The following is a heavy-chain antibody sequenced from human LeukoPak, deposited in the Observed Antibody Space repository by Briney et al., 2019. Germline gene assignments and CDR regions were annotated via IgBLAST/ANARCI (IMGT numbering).Heavy chain of an antibody. CDR2: IYTSGST. CDR3: ARGQVVGATTFYYYYMDV. V-gene: IGHV4-4*07. D-gene: IGHD1-26*01. CDR1: GGSISSYY. J-gene: IGHJ6*03. Sequence: SEALSLTCTVSGGSISSYYWRWIRQPAGKGLEWIGRIYTSGSTNYNPSLKSRVTMSVDTSKNQFSLKLSSVTAADTAVYYCARGQVVGATTFYYYYMDVWGKGTTVTVSS.